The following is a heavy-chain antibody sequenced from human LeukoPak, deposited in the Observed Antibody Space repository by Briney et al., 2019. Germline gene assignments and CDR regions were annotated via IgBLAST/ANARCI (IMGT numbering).Heavy chain of an antibody. V-gene: IGHV1-69*01. Sequence: SVKVSGKASGGTFSSYAISWVRQAPGQGLEWMGGIIPIFGTANYAQKFQGRVTITADESTSTAYMELSSLRSEDTAVYYCARDSKTSYDYVWGSYRMTDAFDIWGQGTMVTVSS. J-gene: IGHJ3*02. CDR1: GGTFSSYA. CDR3: ARDSKTSYDYVWGSYRMTDAFDI. CDR2: IIPIFGTA. D-gene: IGHD3-16*02.